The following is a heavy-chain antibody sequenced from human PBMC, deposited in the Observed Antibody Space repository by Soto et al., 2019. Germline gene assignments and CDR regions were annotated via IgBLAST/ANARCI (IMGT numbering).Heavy chain of an antibody. J-gene: IGHJ4*02. CDR2: ISYDGSNK. V-gene: IGHV3-30*18. D-gene: IGHD6-13*01. CDR3: AKPIAAAGSFDY. Sequence: QVQLVESGGGVVQPGRSLRLSCAASGFTFSSYGMHWVRQAPGKGLEWVAVISYDGSNKYYAYSVKGRFTISRDNSKNTLYLQMNSLRAEDTAVYYCAKPIAAAGSFDYWGQGTLVTVSS. CDR1: GFTFSSYG.